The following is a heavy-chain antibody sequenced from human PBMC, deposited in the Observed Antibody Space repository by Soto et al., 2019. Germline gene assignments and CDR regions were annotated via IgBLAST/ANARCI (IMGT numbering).Heavy chain of an antibody. CDR1: GYTFTGYY. J-gene: IGHJ4*02. Sequence: ASVKVSCKASGYTFTGYYMHWVRQAPGQGLEWMGWINPNSGGTDYAQKFQGRVTMTRDTSITTAYMELSRLRSDDTAVYYCARGSAYSSGWSLFDYWGQGTLLTVSS. CDR2: INPNSGGT. CDR3: ARGSAYSSGWSLFDY. D-gene: IGHD6-19*01. V-gene: IGHV1-2*02.